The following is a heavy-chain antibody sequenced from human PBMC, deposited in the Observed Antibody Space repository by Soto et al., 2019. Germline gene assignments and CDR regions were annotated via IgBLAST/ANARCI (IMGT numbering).Heavy chain of an antibody. Sequence: PSVKVSCQASGYSCTRYDINWVRQATGQGLEWMGWMNPNSGNTGYAQKFQGRVTMTRNTSISTAYMELSSLRSEDTAVYYCAIEGVRGMDVWGQGTTFTVSS. D-gene: IGHD3-16*01. CDR3: AIEGVRGMDV. CDR1: GYSCTRYD. CDR2: MNPNSGNT. J-gene: IGHJ6*02. V-gene: IGHV1-8*01.